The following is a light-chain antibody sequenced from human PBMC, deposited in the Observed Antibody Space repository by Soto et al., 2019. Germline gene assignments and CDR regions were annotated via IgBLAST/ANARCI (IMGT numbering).Light chain of an antibody. CDR1: QSFTSSY. J-gene: IGKJ5*01. CDR2: VAT. CDR3: QQYSRTPIT. Sequence: EIVLTQSPGTLSLSPVERATLSCRASQSFTSSYLAWYQQKPGQAPRLLSYVATSRATGITDRFSGGGSGTDFSLTISRLDPEDVAVYYCQQYSRTPITFGQGTRLELK. V-gene: IGKV3-20*01.